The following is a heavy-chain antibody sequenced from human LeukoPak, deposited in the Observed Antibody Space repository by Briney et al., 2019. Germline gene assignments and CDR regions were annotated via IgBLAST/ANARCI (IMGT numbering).Heavy chain of an antibody. CDR3: AKARIAAAGKGAFDV. Sequence: PGGSLRLSCAASGFTVSSYGMTWVRQAPGKGLEWVSAFSATDGSAQYAESVRGRFTISRDNSKNSLYLQMNSLRDVDTAVYFCAKARIAAAGKGAFDVWGQGTMVTVSS. CDR1: GFTVSSYG. J-gene: IGHJ3*01. CDR2: FSATDGSA. V-gene: IGHV3-23*01. D-gene: IGHD6-13*01.